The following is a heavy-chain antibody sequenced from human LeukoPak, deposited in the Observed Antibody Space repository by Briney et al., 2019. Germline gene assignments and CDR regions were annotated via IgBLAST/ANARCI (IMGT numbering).Heavy chain of an antibody. CDR1: GVSISTGAYY. Sequence: SQTLSLTCTVSGVSISTGAYYWSWIRQPAGKGLEWIGRIYTIGSTNYNPSLKSRVTISVDTSKNQFSLKLSSVTAADTAVYYCARHGPYSSSWHPKSYNWFDPWGQGTLVTVSS. CDR2: IYTIGST. J-gene: IGHJ5*02. V-gene: IGHV4-61*02. D-gene: IGHD6-13*01. CDR3: ARHGPYSSSWHPKSYNWFDP.